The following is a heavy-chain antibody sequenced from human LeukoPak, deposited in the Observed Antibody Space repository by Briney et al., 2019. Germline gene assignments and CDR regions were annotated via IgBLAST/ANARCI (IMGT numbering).Heavy chain of an antibody. J-gene: IGHJ3*02. Sequence: GASVKVSCKASGYTFTGYYMHWVRQAPGQGLEWMGWINPNSGSTNYAQKFQGRVTMTRDTSISTAYMELSRLRSDDTAVYYCARDADIVVVSAAILRRGDAFDIWGQGTMVTVSS. CDR3: ARDADIVVVSAAILRRGDAFDI. D-gene: IGHD2-2*01. V-gene: IGHV1-2*02. CDR1: GYTFTGYY. CDR2: INPNSGST.